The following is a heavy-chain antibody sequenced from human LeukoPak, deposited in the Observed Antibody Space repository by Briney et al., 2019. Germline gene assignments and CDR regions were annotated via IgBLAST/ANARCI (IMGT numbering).Heavy chain of an antibody. CDR1: GGSISSYY. J-gene: IGHJ4*02. CDR3: ARARHYYGSGSRGFVFDY. CDR2: IYTSGST. Sequence: PSETLSLTCTVSGGSISSYYWSWIRQPAGKGLEWIGRIYTSGSTNYNPSLKSRVTISVDTSKNQFSLKLSSVTAADTAVYYCARARHYYGSGSRGFVFDYWGQGTLVTVSS. D-gene: IGHD3-10*01. V-gene: IGHV4-4*07.